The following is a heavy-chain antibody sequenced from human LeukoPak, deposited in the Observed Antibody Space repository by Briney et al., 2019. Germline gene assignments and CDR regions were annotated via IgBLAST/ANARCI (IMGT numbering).Heavy chain of an antibody. V-gene: IGHV3-23*01. CDR2: IAVSHPST. CDR3: VRDMAQLGY. D-gene: IGHD3-10*01. CDR1: GFTFSNYV. J-gene: IGHJ4*02. Sequence: GGSLLLSCAASGFTFSNYVMSWGRPPPGKGLEWVSSIAVSHPSTYYADSVRGRFTISRDNSKNTLYLQMNSLRAEDTALYYCVRDMAQLGYWGQGTLVTVSS.